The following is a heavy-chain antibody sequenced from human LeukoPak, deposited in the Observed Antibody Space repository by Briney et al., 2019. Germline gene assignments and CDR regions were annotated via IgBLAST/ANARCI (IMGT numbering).Heavy chain of an antibody. CDR2: IKQDGSEK. J-gene: IGHJ6*02. V-gene: IGHV3-7*03. CDR3: ARATNSWVRGVIMWDYYYYYGMDV. CDR1: GFTFSGYS. Sequence: GGSLRLSCTASGFTFSGYSMNWIRQAPGKGLEWVANIKQDGSEKYYVDSVKGRFTISRDNAKNSLYLQMNSLRAEDTAVYYCARATNSWVRGVIMWDYYYYYGMDVWGQGTTVTVSS. D-gene: IGHD3-10*01.